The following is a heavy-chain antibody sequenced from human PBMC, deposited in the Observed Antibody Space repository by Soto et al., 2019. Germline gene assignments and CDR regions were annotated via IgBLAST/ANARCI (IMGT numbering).Heavy chain of an antibody. CDR2: INAGNGNT. J-gene: IGHJ4*02. Sequence: ASVKVSCKASGYTFTSYAMHWVRQAPGQRLEWMGWINAGNGNTKYSQKFQGRVTITRDTSASTAYMELSSLRSEDAAVYYCAREWPYQGKWPTIDYWGQGTLVTVSS. CDR1: GYTFTSYA. CDR3: AREWPYQGKWPTIDY. D-gene: IGHD2-2*01. V-gene: IGHV1-3*01.